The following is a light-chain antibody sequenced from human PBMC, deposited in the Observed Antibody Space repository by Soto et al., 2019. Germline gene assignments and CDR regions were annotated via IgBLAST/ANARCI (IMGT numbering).Light chain of an antibody. V-gene: IGKV1-27*01. J-gene: IGKJ4*01. CDR1: QGISNC. CDR2: AAS. CDR3: QKYTNVPA. Sequence: DIQMTQSPSSLSASVGDRVTITCRASQGISNCLAWYQQIPGKDPKLLISAASTLQSGVPSRFSGSGSGTDFTLTISSLQPEEVATYYCQKYTNVPAFGGGTKVEIK.